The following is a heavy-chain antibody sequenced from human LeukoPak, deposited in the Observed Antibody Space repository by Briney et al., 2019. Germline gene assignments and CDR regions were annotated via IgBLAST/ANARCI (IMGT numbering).Heavy chain of an antibody. V-gene: IGHV4-34*01. CDR2: INHSGST. J-gene: IGHJ3*02. CDR3: ARGPRVYSSSWYDAFDI. CDR1: GGSFSGYY. D-gene: IGHD6-13*01. Sequence: SETLSLTCAVYGGSFSGYYWSWIRQPPGKGLEWIGEINHSGSTNYNPSLKSRVTISVDTSKNQFSLKLSPVTAADTAVYYCARGPRVYSSSWYDAFDIWGQGTMVTVSS.